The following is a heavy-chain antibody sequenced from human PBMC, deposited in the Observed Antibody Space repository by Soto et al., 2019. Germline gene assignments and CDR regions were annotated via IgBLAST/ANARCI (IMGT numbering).Heavy chain of an antibody. J-gene: IGHJ3*02. CDR1: GGSISSYY. CDR2: IYTSGST. CDR3: ARDFDGMGNCGGDCYSYAFDI. V-gene: IGHV4-4*07. Sequence: PSETLSLTGTVSGGSISSYYWSWIRQPAGKGLEWIGRIYTSGSTNYNPSLKSRVTMSVDTSKNQFSLKLSSVTAADTAVYYCARDFDGMGNCGGDCYSYAFDIWGQGTMVTVS. D-gene: IGHD2-21*02.